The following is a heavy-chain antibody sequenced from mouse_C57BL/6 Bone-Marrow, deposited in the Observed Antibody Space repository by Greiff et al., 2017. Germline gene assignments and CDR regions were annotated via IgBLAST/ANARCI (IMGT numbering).Heavy chain of an antibody. CDR2: INPNNGGT. D-gene: IGHD2-14*01. V-gene: IGHV1-22*01. CDR1: GYTFTDYN. J-gene: IGHJ3*01. Sequence: EVQPQQSGPELVKPGASVKMSCKASGYTFTDYNMHWVKQSHGKSLEWIGYINPNNGGTSYNQKFKGKATLTVNKSSSTAYMELRRLTSEDSAVYYCEREDLTGTAWFAYWGQGTLVTVSA. CDR3: EREDLTGTAWFAY.